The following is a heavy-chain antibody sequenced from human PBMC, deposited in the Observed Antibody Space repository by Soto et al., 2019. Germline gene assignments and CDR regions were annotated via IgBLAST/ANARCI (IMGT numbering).Heavy chain of an antibody. J-gene: IGHJ4*02. CDR3: ARGRYGDY. Sequence: QVHLVQSGAEVKKPGASVKVSCKGSGYAFTTYGITWVRQAPGQGLEWMGWISAHTGNTNYAQKLQGTVTVTRDTSPSTAYMELSSLRSDDTAVYYCARGRYGDYWGQGALVTVSS. V-gene: IGHV1-18*01. CDR2: ISAHTGNT. CDR1: GYAFTTYG. D-gene: IGHD1-1*01.